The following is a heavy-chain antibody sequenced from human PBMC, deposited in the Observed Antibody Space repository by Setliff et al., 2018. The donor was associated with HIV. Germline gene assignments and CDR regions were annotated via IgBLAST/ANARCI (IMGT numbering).Heavy chain of an antibody. V-gene: IGHV4-4*02. J-gene: IGHJ4*02. D-gene: IGHD3-22*01. CDR1: GGSISSDNW. CDR3: ASGFYYDSSGYWPFDY. CDR2: IYHSGST. Sequence: PSETLSLTCAVSGGSISSDNWWNWVRQPPGKGLEWIGEIYHSGSTNYNPSLKSRVTISVDKSKNQFSLKLNSVTAADTAVYYCASGFYYDSSGYWPFDYWGQGTLVTVSS.